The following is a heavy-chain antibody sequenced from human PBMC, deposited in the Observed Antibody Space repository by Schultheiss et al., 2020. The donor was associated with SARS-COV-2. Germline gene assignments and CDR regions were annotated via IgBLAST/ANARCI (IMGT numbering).Heavy chain of an antibody. D-gene: IGHD5-12*01. CDR3: ARIRGYSFDY. V-gene: IGHV3-33*08. Sequence: GESLKISCAASGFTFSSYGMHWVRQAPGKGLEWVAVIWYDGSNKYYADSVKGRFTISRDNSKNTLYLQMNSLRAEDTAVYYCARIRGYSFDYWGQGTLVTVSS. CDR1: GFTFSSYG. CDR2: IWYDGSNK. J-gene: IGHJ4*02.